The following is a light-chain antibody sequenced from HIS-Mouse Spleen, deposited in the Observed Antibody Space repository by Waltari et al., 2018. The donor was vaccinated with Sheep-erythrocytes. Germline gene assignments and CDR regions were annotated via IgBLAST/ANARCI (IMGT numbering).Light chain of an antibody. CDR3: CSYAGSYNHV. V-gene: IGLV2-11*01. CDR2: EVS. J-gene: IGLJ1*01. Sequence: QSALTQPRSVSGSPGQSVTISCTGTSSDVGGYNYVSWYQQHTGKAPKLMSYEVSKRPSGVPDRFSGSTSGNTASLTISGLQAEDEADYYCCSYAGSYNHVFATGTKVTVL. CDR1: SSDVGGYNY.